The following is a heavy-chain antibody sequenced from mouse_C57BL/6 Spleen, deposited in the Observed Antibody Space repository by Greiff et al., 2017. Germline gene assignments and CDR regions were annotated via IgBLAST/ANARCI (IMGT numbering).Heavy chain of an antibody. CDR3: TRGGLSNPLDY. V-gene: IGHV5S21*01. CDR2: ISSGGDYI. J-gene: IGHJ2*01. Sequence: EVKVEESGEGLVKPGGSLKLSCAASGFTFSSYAMSWVRQTPEKRLEWVAYISSGGDYIYYADTVKGRFTISRDNARNTLYRQMSSLKSEDTAMYYCTRGGLSNPLDYWGQGTTLTVSS. CDR1: GFTFSSYA. D-gene: IGHD2-5*01.